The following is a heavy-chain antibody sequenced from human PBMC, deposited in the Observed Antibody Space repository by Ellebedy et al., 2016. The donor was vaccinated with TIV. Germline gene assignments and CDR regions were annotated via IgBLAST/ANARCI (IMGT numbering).Heavy chain of an antibody. CDR3: ARHIRGYSGYDNFYFDL. D-gene: IGHD5-12*01. J-gene: IGHJ2*01. CDR2: VYYSGIT. CDR1: GGSLRSYY. V-gene: IGHV4-59*08. Sequence: SETLSLTCTVSGGSLRSYYWSWIRQPPGKGLEWIGYVYYSGITDYSPSLQSRVTISIDTSKNQFSLRLSSVTAADTAVYYCARHIRGYSGYDNFYFDLWGRGTLVTASS.